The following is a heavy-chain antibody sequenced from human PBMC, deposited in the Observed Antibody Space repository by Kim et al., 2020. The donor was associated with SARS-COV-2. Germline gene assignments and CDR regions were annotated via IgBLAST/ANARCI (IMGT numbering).Heavy chain of an antibody. Sequence: SETLSLTCAVYGGSFSGYYWSWIRQPPGKGLEWIGEINHSGSTNYNPSLKSRVTISVDTSKNQFSLKLSSVTAADTAVYYCARARSLRYFDWSLAYWGQGTLVTVSS. J-gene: IGHJ4*02. D-gene: IGHD3-9*01. V-gene: IGHV4-34*01. CDR3: ARARSLRYFDWSLAY. CDR1: GGSFSGYY. CDR2: INHSGST.